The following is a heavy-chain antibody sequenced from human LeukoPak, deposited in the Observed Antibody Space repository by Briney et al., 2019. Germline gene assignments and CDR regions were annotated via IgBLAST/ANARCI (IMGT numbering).Heavy chain of an antibody. CDR2: ISGGGET. J-gene: IGHJ4*02. Sequence: GGSLRLSCAASGFTFSSYSMSWVRQAPGKGLEWVSVISGGGETFYADSVKGRFTISRDNPKNTLYLQMNSLRVEDTAVYYCAKGRTLVGGSTRSYDYWGQGTLVTVSS. D-gene: IGHD1-26*01. V-gene: IGHV3-23*01. CDR3: AKGRTLVGGSTRSYDY. CDR1: GFTFSSYS.